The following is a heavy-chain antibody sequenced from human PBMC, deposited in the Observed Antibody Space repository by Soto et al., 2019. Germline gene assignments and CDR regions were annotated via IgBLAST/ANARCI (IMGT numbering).Heavy chain of an antibody. CDR1: GFTFGDYA. Sequence: PGGSLSLSCTASGFTFGDYAMSWVRQAPGKGLEWVGFIRSKAYGGTTEYAASVKGRFTISRDDSKSIAYLQMNSLKTEDTAVYYCTRGYYYFDYWGQGTLVTVS. J-gene: IGHJ4*02. D-gene: IGHD1-26*01. V-gene: IGHV3-49*04. CDR3: TRGYYYFDY. CDR2: IRSKAYGGTT.